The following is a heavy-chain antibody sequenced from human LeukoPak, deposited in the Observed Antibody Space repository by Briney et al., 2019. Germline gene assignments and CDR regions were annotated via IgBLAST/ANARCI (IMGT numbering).Heavy chain of an antibody. CDR3: ARGGSYYVDY. J-gene: IGHJ4*02. D-gene: IGHD1-26*01. CDR1: GFTFSNHG. V-gene: IGHV3-33*08. Sequence: PGRSLRLSCVASGFTFSNHGMHWVRQAPGKGLEWVAVIWYDGSNKYYADSVKGRFTISRDNSKNTLYLQMNSLRAEDTAVYYCARGGSYYVDYWGQGTLVTVSS. CDR2: IWYDGSNK.